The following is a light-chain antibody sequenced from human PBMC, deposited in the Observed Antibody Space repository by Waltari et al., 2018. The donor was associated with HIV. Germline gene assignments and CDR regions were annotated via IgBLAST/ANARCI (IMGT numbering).Light chain of an antibody. CDR3: AAWDDSLSGLYV. CDR2: RNK. CDR1: SSNIGSNY. J-gene: IGLJ1*01. Sequence: QSVLTQPPSASGTPGQRVTISCSGSSSNIGSNYVNWYQQVPGTTPKLLIYRNKQRPSGVPDRFSGSKSGTSASLAISGLRSDDEADYYCAAWDDSLSGLYVFGTGTKVTVL. V-gene: IGLV1-47*01.